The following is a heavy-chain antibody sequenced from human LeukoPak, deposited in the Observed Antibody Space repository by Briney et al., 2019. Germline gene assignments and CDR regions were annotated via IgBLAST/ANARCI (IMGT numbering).Heavy chain of an antibody. Sequence: GGPLRLSCAASGFTVSNNYMSWVRQRPGKGLEWVSVIYSGGNTYYADSVRGRFTISRDNSQNTLYLQMNSLRVDDTALYFCARAGFYSGWYVVDFWGHGTLVTVSS. D-gene: IGHD6-19*01. J-gene: IGHJ4*01. CDR1: GFTVSNNY. CDR2: IYSGGNT. V-gene: IGHV3-53*03. CDR3: ARAGFYSGWYVVDF.